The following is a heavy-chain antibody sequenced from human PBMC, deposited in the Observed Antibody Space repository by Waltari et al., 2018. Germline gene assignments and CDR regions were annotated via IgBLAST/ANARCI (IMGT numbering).Heavy chain of an antibody. J-gene: IGHJ4*02. CDR1: GGSISSGDYY. Sequence: QVQLQESGPGLVKPSQTLSLTCTVSGGSISSGDYYWSWIRQPPRKGLEWIGDMHYSGSTSYTPSLKSGVTISVDTSKNQFSLKLSSVTAADTAVYYCARDHGDFDYWGQGTLVTVSS. D-gene: IGHD2-8*01. V-gene: IGHV4-30-4*08. CDR2: MHYSGST. CDR3: ARDHGDFDY.